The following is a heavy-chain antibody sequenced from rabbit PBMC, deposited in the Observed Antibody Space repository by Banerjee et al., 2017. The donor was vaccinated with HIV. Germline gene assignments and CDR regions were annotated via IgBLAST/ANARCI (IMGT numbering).Heavy chain of an antibody. D-gene: IGHD4-1*01. J-gene: IGHJ4*01. CDR2: IYAGSSGST. CDR3: ARDLAGVIGWNFNL. Sequence: WIACIYAGSSGSTLYASWAKGRFTISKTSSTTVTLQMTSLTAADTATYFCARDLAGVIGWNFNLWGPGTLVTVS. V-gene: IGHV1S40*01.